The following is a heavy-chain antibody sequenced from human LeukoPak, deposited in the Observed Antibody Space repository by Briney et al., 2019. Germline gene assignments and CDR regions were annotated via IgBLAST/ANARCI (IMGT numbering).Heavy chain of an antibody. D-gene: IGHD3-10*01. V-gene: IGHV4-38-2*02. CDR2: IYHSGST. Sequence: PSETLSLTCTVSGYSISSGYYWGWIRPPPGKGLEWIGSIYHSGSTYYNPSLKSRVAISVDTSKNQFSLKLSSVTAADTAVYYCAREGHYYYGSGTYYYYYMDVWGKGTTVTVSS. J-gene: IGHJ6*03. CDR1: GYSISSGYY. CDR3: AREGHYYYGSGTYYYYYMDV.